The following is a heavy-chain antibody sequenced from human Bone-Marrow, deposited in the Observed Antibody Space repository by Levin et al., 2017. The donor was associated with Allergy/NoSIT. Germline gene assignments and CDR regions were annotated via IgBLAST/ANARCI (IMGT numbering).Heavy chain of an antibody. CDR1: GFTFTTYA. J-gene: IGHJ4*02. D-gene: IGHD3-9*01. CDR2: MSYDGSNK. CDR3: ARGGGILTGDFDY. V-gene: IGHV3-30-3*01. Sequence: QAGESLKISCAAAGFTFTTYAMHWVRQAPGKGLEWVAVMSYDGSNKYYAHSVKGRFTISRDNSKNTLYLQMNSLRAEDTALYYCARGGGILTGDFDYWGQGTLVTVSS.